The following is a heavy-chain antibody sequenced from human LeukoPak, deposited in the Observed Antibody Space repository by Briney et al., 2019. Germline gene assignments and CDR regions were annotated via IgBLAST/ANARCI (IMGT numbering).Heavy chain of an antibody. CDR1: GFIFSDYY. J-gene: IGHJ4*02. V-gene: IGHV3-11*04. D-gene: IGHD3-10*01. CDR2: ISETGTTI. Sequence: PGGSLRLSCAASGFIFSDYYVTWLRQAPGKGLEWISYISETGTTIHYADSVKGRFTVSRDNTKNSLYLQMNSLRVEDMAVYYCARDAFYYSSDQWGRGTLVTVSS. CDR3: ARDAFYYSSDQ.